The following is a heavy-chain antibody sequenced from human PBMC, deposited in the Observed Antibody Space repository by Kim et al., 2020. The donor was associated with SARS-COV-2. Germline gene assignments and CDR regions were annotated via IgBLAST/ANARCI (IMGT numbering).Heavy chain of an antibody. J-gene: IGHJ5*01. D-gene: IGHD6-13*01. CDR3: ATSRRIAAAFGEHWFDS. CDR1: GGSTDSDNW. CDR2: IFHSGTT. Sequence: SQTLSLTCHVSGGSTDSDNWWSWVRQPPVKGLEWIGEIFHSGTTSYSPSLKSRLTISVDNSKSQFSLKLASLTAADTAVYYCATSRRIAAAFGEHWFDSWGRGISVTVSS. V-gene: IGHV4-4*02.